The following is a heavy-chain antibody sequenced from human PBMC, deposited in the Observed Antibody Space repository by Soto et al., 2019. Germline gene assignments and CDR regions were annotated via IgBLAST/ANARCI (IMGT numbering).Heavy chain of an antibody. Sequence: QVQLVESGGGVVQPGMSLRLSCAASGFTFSSYGMHWVRQAPGKGLEWVAVIWYDGSNKYYADSVKGRFTISRDNSKNTLYLQMNSLRAEDTAVYYCARDLAAVGDSYFDYWGQGTLVTVSS. CDR3: ARDLAAVGDSYFDY. CDR1: GFTFSSYG. CDR2: IWYDGSNK. J-gene: IGHJ4*02. D-gene: IGHD4-17*01. V-gene: IGHV3-33*01.